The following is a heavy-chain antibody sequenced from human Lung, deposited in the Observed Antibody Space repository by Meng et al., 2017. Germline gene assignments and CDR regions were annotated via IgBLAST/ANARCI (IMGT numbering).Heavy chain of an antibody. CDR3: ARGPTTMAHDFDY. D-gene: IGHD4-11*01. J-gene: IGHJ4*02. CDR2: INHSGST. CDR1: CGAFSDYY. V-gene: IGHV4-34*01. Sequence: LHTWGARLLKPTATLSLTCVVSCGAFSDYYWSWIRQPPGKGLEWIGEINHSGSTNYNPSLESRATISVDTSQNNLSLKLSSVTAADSAVYYCARGPTTMAHDFDYWGQGTLVTVSS.